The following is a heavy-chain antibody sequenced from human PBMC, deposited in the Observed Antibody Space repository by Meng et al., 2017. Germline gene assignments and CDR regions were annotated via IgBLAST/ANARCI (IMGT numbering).Heavy chain of an antibody. D-gene: IGHD6-19*01. V-gene: IGHV3-74*01. CDR1: GFTFSSYW. CDR3: ARDVSSGWSYWYFDL. CDR2: INSDGSST. Sequence: GGSLRLSCAASGFTFSSYWMHWVRQAPGKGLVWVSRINSDGSSTSYADSVKGRFTISRDNAKNTLYLQMNSLRAEDTAVYYCARDVSSGWSYWYFDLWGRGTLVTVSS. J-gene: IGHJ2*01.